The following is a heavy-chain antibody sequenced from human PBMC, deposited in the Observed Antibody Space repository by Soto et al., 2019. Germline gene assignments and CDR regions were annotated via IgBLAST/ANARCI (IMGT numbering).Heavy chain of an antibody. Sequence: QVQLQESGPGLVKPSETLSLTCTVSGGSISSYYWSWIRQPPGKGLEWIGYIYYSGSTNYNPSLKSRVTISVDTSKNQFSLKLSSVTAADTAVYYCARVSYGGYGDLYFDYWGQGTLVTVSS. CDR1: GGSISSYY. CDR2: IYYSGST. D-gene: IGHD5-12*01. V-gene: IGHV4-59*01. J-gene: IGHJ4*02. CDR3: ARVSYGGYGDLYFDY.